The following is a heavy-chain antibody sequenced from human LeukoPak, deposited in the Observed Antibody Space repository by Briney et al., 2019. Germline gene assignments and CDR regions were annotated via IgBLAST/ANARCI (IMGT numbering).Heavy chain of an antibody. CDR1: GFTFSSYA. Sequence: GGSLRLSCAASGFTFSSYAMSWVLQAPGKGLEWVSAISGSGGSTYYADSVKGRFTISGDNSKNTLYLQMNSLRAEDTAVYYCAKDDSSGDFDYWGQGTLVTVSS. V-gene: IGHV3-23*01. J-gene: IGHJ4*02. CDR3: AKDDSSGDFDY. D-gene: IGHD6-19*01. CDR2: ISGSGGST.